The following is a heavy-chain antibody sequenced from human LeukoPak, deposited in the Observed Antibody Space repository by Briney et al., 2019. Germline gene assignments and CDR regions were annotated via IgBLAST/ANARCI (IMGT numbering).Heavy chain of an antibody. CDR3: ARASGYCSSTSCYTFDY. CDR2: IYHSGST. J-gene: IGHJ4*02. Sequence: SETLSLTCAVSGGSISSGGYSWSWIRQPPGKGLEWIGYIYHSGSTYYNPSLKSRVTISVDRSKNQFSLKLSSVTAADTAVYYCARASGYCSSTSCYTFDYWGQGTLVTVSS. CDR1: GGSISSGGYS. V-gene: IGHV4-30-2*01. D-gene: IGHD2-2*02.